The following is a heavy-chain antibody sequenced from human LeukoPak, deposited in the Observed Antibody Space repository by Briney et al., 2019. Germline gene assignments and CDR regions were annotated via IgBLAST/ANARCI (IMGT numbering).Heavy chain of an antibody. V-gene: IGHV3-66*02. CDR3: ARDFAHKSRYFDL. CDR2: IYSGGST. CDR1: GFTVSSNY. D-gene: IGHD3-3*01. Sequence: GGSLRLSCAASGFTVSSNYMSWVRQAPGKGLEWVSVIYSGGSTYYADSVKGRFTISRDNSKNTLYLQMNNLRAEDTAVYYCARDFAHKSRYFDLWGRGTLVTVSS. J-gene: IGHJ2*01.